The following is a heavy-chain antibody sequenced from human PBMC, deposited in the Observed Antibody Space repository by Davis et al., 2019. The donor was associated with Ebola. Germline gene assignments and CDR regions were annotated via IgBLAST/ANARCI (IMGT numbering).Heavy chain of an antibody. CDR3: ARDNYYYGSGNYYTNYFDY. CDR2: IHSDGTST. D-gene: IGHD3-10*01. Sequence: HTGGSLRLSCAASGFSFSSTWMHWVRQAPGKGLVWVSRIHSDGTSTIYTDSVKGRFTISRDNSKNTLYLQMNSPRAEDTAVYYCARDNYYYGSGNYYTNYFDYWGQGTLVTVSS. J-gene: IGHJ4*02. CDR1: GFSFSSTW. V-gene: IGHV3-74*01.